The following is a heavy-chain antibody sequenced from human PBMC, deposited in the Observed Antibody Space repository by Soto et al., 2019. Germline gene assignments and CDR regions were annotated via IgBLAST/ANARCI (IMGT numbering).Heavy chain of an antibody. CDR3: AKIAQIAVADLFDD. D-gene: IGHD6-19*01. V-gene: IGHV3-23*01. Sequence: GGSLRLSCAASGFTFSSYAMSWVPQAPGRGVEWVSAISGSGGSTYYADSVKGRFTISRDNSNNTLYLQMNSLRAEDTAVYYCAKIAQIAVADLFDDWGQGTLVTASS. CDR2: ISGSGGST. CDR1: GFTFSSYA. J-gene: IGHJ4*02.